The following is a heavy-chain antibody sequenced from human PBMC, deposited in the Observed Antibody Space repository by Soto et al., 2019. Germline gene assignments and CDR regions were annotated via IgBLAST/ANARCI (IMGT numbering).Heavy chain of an antibody. Sequence: SETLSLTCTVSGGSISSYYWSWIRQPPGKGLEWIGYIYYSGSTNYNPSLKSRVTISVDTSKNQFSLKLSSVTAADTAVYYCARVARRCSGGSCYRNWFDPWGQGTLVTVSS. D-gene: IGHD2-15*01. CDR1: GGSISSYY. CDR2: IYYSGST. J-gene: IGHJ5*02. CDR3: ARVARRCSGGSCYRNWFDP. V-gene: IGHV4-59*01.